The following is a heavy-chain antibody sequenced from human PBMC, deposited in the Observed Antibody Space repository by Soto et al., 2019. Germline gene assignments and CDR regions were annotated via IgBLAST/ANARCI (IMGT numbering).Heavy chain of an antibody. V-gene: IGHV4-30-4*01. Sequence: SETLSLTCTVSGGSIDSGDYYWSWVRQPPGKGLEWIGYIFYSGSTYYKASLKSRVTISLDMSRNQFSLKLTSVTAADTAVYYCARAEVAVAGSGWFDAWGHGTLVTVSS. CDR2: IFYSGST. CDR3: ARAEVAVAGSGWFDA. CDR1: GGSIDSGDYY. D-gene: IGHD6-19*01. J-gene: IGHJ5*01.